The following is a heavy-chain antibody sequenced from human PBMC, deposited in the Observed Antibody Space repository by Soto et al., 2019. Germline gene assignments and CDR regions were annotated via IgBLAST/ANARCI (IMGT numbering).Heavy chain of an antibody. CDR1: GYTFTSYG. CDR2: ISAYNGDT. V-gene: IGHV1-18*01. CDR3: VRDPDGHIDFDY. Sequence: ASVKVSCNASGYTFTSYGISLVRQAPGQGLEWMSWISAYNGDTNYAQKVQGRVTMTTDTSTSTAFMELRSLRFDDTAVYYCVRDPDGHIDFDYWGQGTLVTVSS. J-gene: IGHJ4*02.